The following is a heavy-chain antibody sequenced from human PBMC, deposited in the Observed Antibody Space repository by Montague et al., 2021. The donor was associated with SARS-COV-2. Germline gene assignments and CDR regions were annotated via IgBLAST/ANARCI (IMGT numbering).Heavy chain of an antibody. Sequence: SLRLSCAASGFTFSSYAMTWVRQAPGKGLEWVSAISGSGFTAYYADSVKGRFTVSRDNSKNTVYLQMNSLRGEDTAAYFCARDRPNYDDDSGYVSKADAFDIWGRGTMVTVSS. CDR2: ISGSGFTA. J-gene: IGHJ3*02. V-gene: IGHV3-23*01. CDR3: ARDRPNYDDDSGYVSKADAFDI. CDR1: GFTFSSYA. D-gene: IGHD3-22*01.